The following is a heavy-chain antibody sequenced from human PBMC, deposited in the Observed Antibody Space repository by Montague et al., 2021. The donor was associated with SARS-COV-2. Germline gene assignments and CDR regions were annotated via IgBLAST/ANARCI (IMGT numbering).Heavy chain of an antibody. V-gene: IGHV3-23*03. CDR1: GFTFSSYA. D-gene: IGHD3-3*01. CDR2: IYSGGSST. J-gene: IGHJ6*02. Sequence: SLRLSCAASGFTFSSYAMSWVRQAPGKGLEWVSVIYSGGSSTYYADSVKGRFTISRDNSKNTPYLQMNSLRAEDTAVYYCAKWGAITIFGVVPPGGYYYYGMDVWGQGTTVTVSS. CDR3: AKWGAITIFGVVPPGGYYYYGMDV.